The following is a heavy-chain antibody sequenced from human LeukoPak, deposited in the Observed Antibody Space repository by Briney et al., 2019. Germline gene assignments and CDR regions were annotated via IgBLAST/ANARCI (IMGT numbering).Heavy chain of an antibody. J-gene: IGHJ4*02. CDR2: IYYSGST. Sequence: SETLSLTCTVSGGSISSYYWSWIRQPPGKGLEWIGYIYYSGSTNYNPSLKSRVTISVDTSKDQFSLKLSSVTAADTAVYYCARAVAGSFDYWGQGTLVTVSS. D-gene: IGHD6-19*01. V-gene: IGHV4-59*01. CDR3: ARAVAGSFDY. CDR1: GGSISSYY.